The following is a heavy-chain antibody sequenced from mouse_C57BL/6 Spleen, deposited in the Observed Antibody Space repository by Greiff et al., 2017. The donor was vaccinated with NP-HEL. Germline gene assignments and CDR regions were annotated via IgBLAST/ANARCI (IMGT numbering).Heavy chain of an antibody. D-gene: IGHD2-4*01. J-gene: IGHJ2*01. Sequence: QVQLQQPGAELVKPGASVKLSCKASGYTFTSYWMHWVKQRPGQGLEWIGMIHSNSGSTNYNEKFKSKATLTVDKSSSTAYMQLSSLTSEDSAVYYCARERDYDLDYWGQGTTLTVSS. CDR1: GYTFTSYW. V-gene: IGHV1-64*01. CDR3: ARERDYDLDY. CDR2: IHSNSGST.